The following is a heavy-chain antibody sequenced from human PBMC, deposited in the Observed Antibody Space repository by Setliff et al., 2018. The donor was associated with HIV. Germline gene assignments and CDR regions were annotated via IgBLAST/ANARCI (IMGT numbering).Heavy chain of an antibody. J-gene: IGHJ4*02. CDR2: IYASGKT. CDR3: ARGNNDLESFDY. D-gene: IGHD3-3*01. CDR1: GDSLNTYY. V-gene: IGHV4-4*07. Sequence: PSETLSLTCNVSGDSLNTYYWSWIRQSGGKGLEWIGRIYASGKTTVNPSLKSRVRMSVDTSKNQFSLKLTSVTASDTAVYYCARGNNDLESFDYWGQGALVTVSS.